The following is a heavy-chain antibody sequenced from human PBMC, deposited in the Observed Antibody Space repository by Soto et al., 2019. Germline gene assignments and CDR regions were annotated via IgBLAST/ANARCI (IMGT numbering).Heavy chain of an antibody. CDR2: ICAGGGST. V-gene: IGHV3-23*01. CDR3: AKDGGGGGSAYFDH. Sequence: EVQLLESGGGLVQPGGSLRLSCAASGFTFSSYGMTWVRQAPGKGLEWVSSICAGGGSTYYAESVKGRFTISRDNSKNTLSLRMNSLRADDTAVYYCAKDGGGGGSAYFDHWGQGTLVTVSS. J-gene: IGHJ4*02. CDR1: GFTFSSYG. D-gene: IGHD3-16*01.